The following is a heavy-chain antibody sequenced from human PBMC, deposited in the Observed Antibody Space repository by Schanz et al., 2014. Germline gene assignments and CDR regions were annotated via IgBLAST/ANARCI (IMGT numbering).Heavy chain of an antibody. CDR2: ISWNSYSL. J-gene: IGHJ4*02. CDR1: GFTFSTYS. V-gene: IGHV3-9*01. D-gene: IGHD2-8*01. CDR3: ARAPGANASPYYFDY. Sequence: HLAESGGGLVKPGGSLRLSCAASGFTFSTYSMNWVRQAPGKGLEWVSGISWNSYSLLYADSVQGRFTISRDNAKNSLYLQMNSLRHDDTAFYYCARAPGANASPYYFDYWGQGSLVTVSS.